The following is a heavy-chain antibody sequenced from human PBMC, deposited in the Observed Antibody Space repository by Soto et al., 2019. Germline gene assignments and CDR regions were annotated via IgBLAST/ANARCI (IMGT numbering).Heavy chain of an antibody. V-gene: IGHV3-66*01. D-gene: IGHD3-16*01. Sequence: EVPLVESGGDLVQPGGSLRLSCAVSGFTVSSNYMGWVRQAPGKGLEWVSIIYSGGSTYYAGSVRGRFIISRDNSKNTVALQQNNLRVEHTAKYYCARVGGASGPLDYWGQGTLVTVSS. CDR3: ARVGGASGPLDY. CDR1: GFTVSSNY. CDR2: IYSGGST. J-gene: IGHJ4*02.